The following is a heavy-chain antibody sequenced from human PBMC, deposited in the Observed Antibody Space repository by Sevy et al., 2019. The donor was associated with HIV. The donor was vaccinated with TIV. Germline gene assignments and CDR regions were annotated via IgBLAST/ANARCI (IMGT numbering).Heavy chain of an antibody. V-gene: IGHV3-74*01. CDR2: IMGDGSRR. CDR1: GFDFSTYW. J-gene: IGHJ4*02. Sequence: GGSLRLSCAASGFDFSTYWMHWVRQAPGKGLVWVSRIMGDGSRRSHADSVKGRFTISRDNSKNTLYLQMNSLRAEDTALYFCARDPFGGYYFDHWGPGTLVTVSS. D-gene: IGHD3-16*01. CDR3: ARDPFGGYYFDH.